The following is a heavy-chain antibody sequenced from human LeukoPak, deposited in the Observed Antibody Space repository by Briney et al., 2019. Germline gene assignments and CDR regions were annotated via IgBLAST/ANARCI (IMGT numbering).Heavy chain of an antibody. V-gene: IGHV3-9*01. CDR3: VKDGGDYGDYSYYFDY. J-gene: IGHJ4*02. CDR2: ISWNSSRI. D-gene: IGHD4-17*01. Sequence: GGSLRLSCAASGFTFNDFAMHWVRLTPGKGLEWVSGISWNSSRIAYADSVKGRFAIPRDNAENSLYLQMNSLRTEDTAFYYCVKDGGDYGDYSYYFDYWGQGTLVTVSS. CDR1: GFTFNDFA.